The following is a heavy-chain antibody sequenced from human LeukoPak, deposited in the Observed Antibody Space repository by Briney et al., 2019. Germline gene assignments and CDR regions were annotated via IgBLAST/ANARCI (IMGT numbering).Heavy chain of an antibody. CDR1: GYTFTSYD. CDR2: MNPNSGNT. D-gene: IGHD3-10*01. V-gene: IGHV1-8*01. CDR3: ARDMVRGVIIPLGY. Sequence: ASVKVSCKASGYTFTSYDINWVRQATGQGLEWMGWMNPNSGNTGYAQKIQGRVTMTRNTSISTAYMELSSLRSEDTAVYYCARDMVRGVIIPLGYWGQGTLVTVSS. J-gene: IGHJ4*02.